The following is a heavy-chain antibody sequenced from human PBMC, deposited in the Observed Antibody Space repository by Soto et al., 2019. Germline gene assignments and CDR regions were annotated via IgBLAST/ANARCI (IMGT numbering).Heavy chain of an antibody. Sequence: GASVKVSCKASGGTFSSYAISWVRQAPGQGLEWMGGIIPIFGTANYAQKFQGRVTITADESTSTAYMELRSLRSEDTAVYYCARDTRFWSGYPPSYYGMDVWGQGTTVTVSS. CDR2: IIPIFGTA. CDR1: GGTFSSYA. D-gene: IGHD3-3*01. V-gene: IGHV1-69*13. CDR3: ARDTRFWSGYPPSYYGMDV. J-gene: IGHJ6*02.